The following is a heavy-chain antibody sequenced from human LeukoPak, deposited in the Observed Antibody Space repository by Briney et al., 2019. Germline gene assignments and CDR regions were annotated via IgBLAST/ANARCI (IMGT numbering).Heavy chain of an antibody. Sequence: EASVKVSCKASGGTFSSYAISWVRQAPGQGLEWMGGIIPIFGTANYAQKFQGRVTITADESTSTAYMELSSLRSEDTAVYYCARVTGARVDYWGQGTLVTVSS. V-gene: IGHV1-69*01. CDR3: ARVTGARVDY. CDR2: IIPIFGTA. J-gene: IGHJ4*02. D-gene: IGHD1-14*01. CDR1: GGTFSSYA.